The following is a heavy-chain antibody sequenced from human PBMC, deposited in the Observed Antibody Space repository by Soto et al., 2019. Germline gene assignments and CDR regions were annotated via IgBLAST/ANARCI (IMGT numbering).Heavy chain of an antibody. D-gene: IGHD2-2*01. J-gene: IGHJ5*02. CDR1: GGSISSGTW. V-gene: IGHV4-4*02. Sequence: QVQLQESGPGLVKPSGTLSLTCAVSGGSISSGTWWSWVRQSPGRGLEWIGEIYHSGSPNYNPSLKRRVTMSVDKSKNLVSLSLSSVTAADSALYYCAGRIPAATKWFDPWGQGTLVTVSS. CDR2: IYHSGSP. CDR3: AGRIPAATKWFDP.